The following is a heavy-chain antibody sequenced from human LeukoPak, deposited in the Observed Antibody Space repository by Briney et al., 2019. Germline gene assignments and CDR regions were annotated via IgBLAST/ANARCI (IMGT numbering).Heavy chain of an antibody. CDR1: GFTFSSYG. D-gene: IGHD6-13*01. J-gene: IGHJ4*02. CDR3: AKSRKSAAGTSTFDY. CDR2: ISYDGSNK. V-gene: IGHV3-30*18. Sequence: GRSLRLSCAASGFTFSSYGMHWVRQAPGKGLEWVAVISYDGSNKYYADSVKGRFTISRDNSKNTLYLQMNSLRAEDTAVYYCAKSRKSAAGTSTFDYWGQGTLVTVSS.